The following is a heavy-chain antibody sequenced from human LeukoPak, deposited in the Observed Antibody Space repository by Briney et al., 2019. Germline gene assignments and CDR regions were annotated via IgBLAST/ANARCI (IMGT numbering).Heavy chain of an antibody. D-gene: IGHD5-18*01. V-gene: IGHV3-30*18. CDR3: AKDRGYSHGFDY. J-gene: IGHJ4*02. Sequence: PGRSLRLSCAASGFTFSSYGMHWVRQAPGKGLEWAAAISYDGRNKEYVDSVKGRFTISRDNSKNTLYLQMNSLRAEDTAVYNCAKDRGYSHGFDYWGQGTLVTVSS. CDR2: ISYDGRNK. CDR1: GFTFSSYG.